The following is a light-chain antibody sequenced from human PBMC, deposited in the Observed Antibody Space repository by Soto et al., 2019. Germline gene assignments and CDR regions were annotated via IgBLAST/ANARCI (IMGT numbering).Light chain of an antibody. Sequence: EIVMPQSPVTLSVSPGERATLSCRASQSVRSNLAWYQQKPGQAPRLLMYDASTRATGIPARFSGSGSGTEFTLTISSLQSEDFAVYYCQQYNNWPPWTFGQGTKVDI. CDR1: QSVRSN. V-gene: IGKV3-15*01. CDR2: DAS. J-gene: IGKJ1*01. CDR3: QQYNNWPPWT.